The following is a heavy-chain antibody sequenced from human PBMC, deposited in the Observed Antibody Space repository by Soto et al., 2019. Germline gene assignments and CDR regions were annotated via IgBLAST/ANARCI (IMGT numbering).Heavy chain of an antibody. V-gene: IGHV4-59*08. J-gene: IGHJ4*02. CDR2: IYYSGST. D-gene: IGHD5-18*01. CDR3: ARRYGYSFDY. Sequence: QVQLQESGPGLVKPSETLSLTCTVSGGSISSYYWSWIRQPPGKGLEWIGYIYYSGSTNYHPSLKSRVTISADTSKNQLSLKLSSVTAADTAVYYCARRYGYSFDYWGQGTLVTVSS. CDR1: GGSISSYY.